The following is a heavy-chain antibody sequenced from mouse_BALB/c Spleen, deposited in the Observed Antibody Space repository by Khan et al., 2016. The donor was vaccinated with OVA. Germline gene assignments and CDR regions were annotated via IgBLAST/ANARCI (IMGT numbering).Heavy chain of an antibody. CDR1: GFSLTSNG. CDR3: AKLRVFYFDY. J-gene: IGHJ2*01. CDR2: IWGDGSI. V-gene: IGHV2-3*01. Sequence: VQLVESGPGLVAPSQSLSITCTVSGFSLTSNGVSWVRQPPGKGLEWLGVIWGDGSINYHSVLKSRLSISKDNSKSQVFLNLNSLQTDDTATYYCAKLRVFYFDYWGQGTTLTVSS.